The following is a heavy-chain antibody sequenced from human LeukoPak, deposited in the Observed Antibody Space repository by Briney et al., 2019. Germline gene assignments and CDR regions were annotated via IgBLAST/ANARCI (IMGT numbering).Heavy chain of an antibody. D-gene: IGHD3-9*01. CDR2: ISTSSSYI. CDR3: AKYRYDILIQDYFDY. V-gene: IGHV3-21*04. CDR1: GFSFSRYS. J-gene: IGHJ4*02. Sequence: PGGSLRLSCAASGFSFSRYSMNWVRQAPGKGLDWVSFISTSSSYIYYADSVKGRFTISRDNSKNTLYLQMNSLKAEETAVYYCAKYRYDILIQDYFDYWGQGTLVTVSS.